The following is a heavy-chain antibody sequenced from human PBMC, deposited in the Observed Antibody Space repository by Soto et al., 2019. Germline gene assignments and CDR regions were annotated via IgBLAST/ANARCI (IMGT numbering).Heavy chain of an antibody. J-gene: IGHJ4*02. V-gene: IGHV3-7*01. CDR2: IKQDGSER. CDR1: GFNLGAYW. CDR3: ARHIAVSV. D-gene: IGHD6-19*01. Sequence: EVQLVESGGGLVQPGGSLRLSCAASGFNLGAYWMTWVRQAPGKGLEWVANIKQDGSERYYVDYVKGRFTISRDNAKNSLYLQMSSLRAEDTAMYYCARHIAVSVWGQGTLVIVSS.